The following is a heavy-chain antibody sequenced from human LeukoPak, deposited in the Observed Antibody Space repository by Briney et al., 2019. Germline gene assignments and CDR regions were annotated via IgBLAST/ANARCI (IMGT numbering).Heavy chain of an antibody. V-gene: IGHV3-15*01. CDR2: IRSKTDGGTT. Sequence: PGGSLRLSCAASGFTFSNAWMSWVRQALGKGLEWVGRIRSKTDGGTTDYAAPVKGRFTISRDDSENTLYLQMNSLKTEDTAVYYCTSPYYYGSGSYLWGQGTLVTVSS. J-gene: IGHJ4*02. CDR3: TSPYYYGSGSYL. CDR1: GFTFSNAW. D-gene: IGHD3-10*01.